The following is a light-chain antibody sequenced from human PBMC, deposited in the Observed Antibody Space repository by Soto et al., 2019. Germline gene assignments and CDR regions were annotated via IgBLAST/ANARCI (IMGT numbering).Light chain of an antibody. Sequence: DIQMTQSPSSLSASVGDRVTITCRASQSISNYLNWYQHKAGKAPKVLIYAASSLQRGVPSRFSGSGSGTDFTLIISSLQPEDFATYYCQQSYRPLWTFGQGTKGEI. J-gene: IGKJ1*01. CDR2: AAS. CDR1: QSISNY. CDR3: QQSYRPLWT. V-gene: IGKV1-39*01.